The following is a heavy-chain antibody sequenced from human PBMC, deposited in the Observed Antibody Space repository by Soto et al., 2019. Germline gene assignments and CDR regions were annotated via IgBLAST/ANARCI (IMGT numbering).Heavy chain of an antibody. CDR1: GFTFSGSA. CDR2: IRSKANSYAT. J-gene: IGHJ6*02. CDR3: TRLIVVVTSPYYYGMDV. Sequence: PGGSLRLSCAASGFTFSGSAMHWVRQASGKGLEWVGRIRSKANSYATAYAASVKGRFTISRDDSKNTADLQMNSLKTEDTAVYYCTRLIVVVTSPYYYGMDVWGQGTTVTVSS. D-gene: IGHD3-22*01. V-gene: IGHV3-73*01.